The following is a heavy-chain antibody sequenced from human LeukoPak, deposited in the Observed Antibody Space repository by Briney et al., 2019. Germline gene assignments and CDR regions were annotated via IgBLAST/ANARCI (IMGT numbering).Heavy chain of an antibody. J-gene: IGHJ4*02. CDR2: ISYDGSNK. Sequence: GGSLRLSCAASGFTFSSYGMHWVRQAPGKGLEWVAVISYDGSNKYYADSVKGRFTISRDNSKNTVYLQMNSLRAEDTAVYYCAKDVTYCSGGSCYQFDYWGQGTLVTVSS. CDR3: AKDVTYCSGGSCYQFDY. D-gene: IGHD2-15*01. CDR1: GFTFSSYG. V-gene: IGHV3-30*18.